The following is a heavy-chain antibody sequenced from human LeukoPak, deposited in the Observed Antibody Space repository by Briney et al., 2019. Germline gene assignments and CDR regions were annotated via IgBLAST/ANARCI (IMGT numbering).Heavy chain of an antibody. D-gene: IGHD2-15*01. V-gene: IGHV3-7*01. CDR2: IKQDGSEK. CDR1: GFTFSSYW. J-gene: IGHJ5*02. CDR3: ARDKIVVVVAATTGGWFDP. Sequence: QAGGSLRLSCAASGFTFSSYWMSWVRQAPGKGREWVANIKQDGSEKYYVDSVKGRFTISRDNAKNSLYLQMNSLRAEDTAVYYCARDKIVVVVAATTGGWFDPWGQGTLVTVSS.